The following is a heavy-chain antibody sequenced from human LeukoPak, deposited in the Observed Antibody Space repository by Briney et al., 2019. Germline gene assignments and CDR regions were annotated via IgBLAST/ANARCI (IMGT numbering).Heavy chain of an antibody. CDR3: ARGLGIAALPNWFDP. J-gene: IGHJ5*02. Sequence: ASVKVSCKASGYTFTSYDINWVRQATGQGLEWMGWMNPNSGNTGYAQKFQGRVTITRNTSISTAYMELCSLRSEDTAVYYCARGLGIAALPNWFDPWGQGTLVTVSS. D-gene: IGHD6-6*01. V-gene: IGHV1-8*03. CDR2: MNPNSGNT. CDR1: GYTFTSYD.